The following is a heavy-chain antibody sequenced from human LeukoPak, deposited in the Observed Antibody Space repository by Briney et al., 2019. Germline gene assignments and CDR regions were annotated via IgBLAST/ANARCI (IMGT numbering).Heavy chain of an antibody. D-gene: IGHD3-22*01. V-gene: IGHV3-30*18. CDR3: AKDSRGYYYDSEFDY. J-gene: IGHJ4*02. CDR2: ISYDGSNK. CDR1: GFTFSSYG. Sequence: GGSLRLSCAASGFTFSSYGMHWVRQAPGKGLEWVAVISYDGSNKYYADSVKGRFTISRDNAKNSLYLQMNSLRAEDTALYYCAKDSRGYYYDSEFDYWGQGTLVTVSS.